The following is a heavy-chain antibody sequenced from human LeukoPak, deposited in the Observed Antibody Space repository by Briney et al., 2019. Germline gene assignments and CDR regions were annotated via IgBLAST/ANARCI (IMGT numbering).Heavy chain of an antibody. Sequence: GRSLRLSCAASGFTFDDYAMHWVRQAPGKGLEWVSGISRNSGSIGYADSVKGRFTISRDNAKNSLYLQMNSLRAEDTALYYCVKGLGYSGYDGTGQHSWYLSGLFDPWGQGTLVTASS. V-gene: IGHV3-9*01. J-gene: IGHJ5*02. CDR1: GFTFDDYA. CDR2: ISRNSGSI. D-gene: IGHD5-12*01. CDR3: VKGLGYSGYDGTGQHSWYLSGLFDP.